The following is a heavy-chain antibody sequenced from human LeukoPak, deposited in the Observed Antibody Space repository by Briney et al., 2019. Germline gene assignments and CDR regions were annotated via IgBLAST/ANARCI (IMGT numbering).Heavy chain of an antibody. J-gene: IGHJ4*02. CDR2: INPNSGGT. D-gene: IGHD5-24*01. CDR3: ARDLWGWLQSKAPFDY. V-gene: IGHV1-2*02. Sequence: ASVKVSCKASGYTFTGYYMHWVRQAPGQGLEGMGWINPNSGGTNYAQKFQGRVTMTRDTSISTAYMELSRLRSDDTAVYYCARDLWGWLQSKAPFDYWGQGTLVTVSS. CDR1: GYTFTGYY.